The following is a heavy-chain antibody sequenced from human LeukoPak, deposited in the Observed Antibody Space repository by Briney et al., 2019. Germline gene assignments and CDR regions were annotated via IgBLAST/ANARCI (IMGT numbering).Heavy chain of an antibody. Sequence: PSDTLSLTCTVSGGSISSGSYYWSWIRQPAGKRLEWIGCINTSGSTNYNPSLKSRVTISVDTSKNQFSLKLSSVTAADTAVYYCARGRWTSSNYNWFDPWGQGTLVTTSS. CDR2: INTSGST. V-gene: IGHV4-61*02. D-gene: IGHD5-24*01. J-gene: IGHJ5*02. CDR1: GGSISSGSYY. CDR3: ARGRWTSSNYNWFDP.